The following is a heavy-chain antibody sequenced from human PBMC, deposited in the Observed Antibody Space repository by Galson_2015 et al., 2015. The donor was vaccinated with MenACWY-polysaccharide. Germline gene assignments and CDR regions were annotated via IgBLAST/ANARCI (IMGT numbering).Heavy chain of an antibody. V-gene: IGHV5-51*01. Sequence: QSGAEVKKPGESLTISFAGSGYRFSTYWIGWGRQMPGKGLEWMGIIYPGDSDVRYSPSFQGQVTFSADKSINTVYLQWSSLKASDAATSYCARPECGTAWSNFDYLGQGTLVTVSS. CDR1: GYRFSTYW. J-gene: IGHJ4*02. CDR2: IYPGDSDV. D-gene: IGHD2-21*01. CDR3: ARPECGTAWSNFDY.